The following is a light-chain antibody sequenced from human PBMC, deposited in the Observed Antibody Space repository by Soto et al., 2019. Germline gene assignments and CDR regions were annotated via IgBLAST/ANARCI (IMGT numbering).Light chain of an antibody. V-gene: IGKV3-15*01. CDR2: GAS. CDR3: QQYNKWPQT. J-gene: IGKJ1*01. CDR1: QSVSSY. Sequence: EIVLTQSPANLSLSAGGRATVSCRASQSVSSYLAWYQQKPGQAPRLLIYGASTRATGVPARFSGSGSGTDFTLTISSLQSEDLAVYHCQQYNKWPQTFGQGTKVDI.